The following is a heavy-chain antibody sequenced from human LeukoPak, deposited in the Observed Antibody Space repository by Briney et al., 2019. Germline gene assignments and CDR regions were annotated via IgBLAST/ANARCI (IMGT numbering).Heavy chain of an antibody. CDR1: GFTFSSYS. V-gene: IGHV3-21*01. CDR2: ISSSSSYI. Sequence: PGGSLRLSCAASGFTFSSYSMNWVRQAPGKGLEWVSSISSSSSYIHYADSVKGRFTISRDNAKNSLYLQMNSLRAEDTAVYYCADLVGATTSWGQGTLVTVSS. D-gene: IGHD1-26*01. CDR3: ADLVGATTS. J-gene: IGHJ5*02.